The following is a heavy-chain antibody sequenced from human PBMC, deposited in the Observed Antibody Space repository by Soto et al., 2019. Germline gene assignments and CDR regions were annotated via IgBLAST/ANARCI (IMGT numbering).Heavy chain of an antibody. CDR1: GFTFSSYG. D-gene: IGHD3-10*01. J-gene: IGHJ5*02. Sequence: QTGGSLRLSCAASGFTFSSYGMHWVRQAPGKGLEWVAVIWYDGSNKYYADSGKGRFTISRDNSKNTLYLQMNSLRAEDTAVYYCARGVAIGELLSWFDPWGQGTLVTVSS. CDR3: ARGVAIGELLSWFDP. CDR2: IWYDGSNK. V-gene: IGHV3-33*01.